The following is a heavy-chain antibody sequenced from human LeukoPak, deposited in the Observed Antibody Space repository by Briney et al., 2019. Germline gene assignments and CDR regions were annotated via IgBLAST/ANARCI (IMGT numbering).Heavy chain of an antibody. J-gene: IGHJ6*01. Sequence: GGSLRLSCAASGFTFSSYAMHWVRQAPGKGLEWVAVIWYDGSNKYYADSVKGRFTISRDNSKNTLYLQMNSLRAEDTAVYYCACSWAAAGPPPYYYYYGMDVWGQGTTVTVSS. D-gene: IGHD6-13*01. CDR2: IWYDGSNK. CDR3: ACSWAAAGPPPYYYYYGMDV. V-gene: IGHV3-33*08. CDR1: GFTFSSYA.